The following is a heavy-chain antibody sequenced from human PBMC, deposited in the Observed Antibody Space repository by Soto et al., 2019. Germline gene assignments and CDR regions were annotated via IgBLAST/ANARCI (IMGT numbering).Heavy chain of an antibody. D-gene: IGHD3-3*01. J-gene: IGHJ6*02. CDR3: AKDVLRFLEWLAFYGMDV. CDR2: ISYDGSNK. V-gene: IGHV3-30*18. Sequence: QVQLVESGGGVVQPGRSLRLSCAASGFTFSSYGMHWVRQAPGKGLEWVAVISYDGSNKYYADSVKGRFTISRDNSKNTLYLQMNGLRAEDTAVYYCAKDVLRFLEWLAFYGMDVWGQGTTVTVSS. CDR1: GFTFSSYG.